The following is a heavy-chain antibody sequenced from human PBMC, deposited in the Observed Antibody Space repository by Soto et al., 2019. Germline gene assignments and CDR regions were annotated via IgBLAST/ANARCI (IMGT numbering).Heavy chain of an antibody. Sequence: EVQLLESGGGLVQPGGSLRLSCAASGFTFSSYAMSWVRQAPGKGLEWVSAISGSGGSTYYADSVKGRFTNSSGNPKNTLHLQINSLRADDTAVYYCTKDEVPYYGAGSYLAYWGQGSLVTVSS. CDR3: TKDEVPYYGAGSYLAY. CDR1: GFTFSSYA. V-gene: IGHV3-23*01. D-gene: IGHD3-10*01. CDR2: ISGSGGST. J-gene: IGHJ4*02.